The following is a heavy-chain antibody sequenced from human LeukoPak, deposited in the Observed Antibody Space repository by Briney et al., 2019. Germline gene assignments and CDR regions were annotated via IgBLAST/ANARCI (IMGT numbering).Heavy chain of an antibody. CDR3: ANHPDQLLSTYLGRLETDY. V-gene: IGHV3-23*01. J-gene: IGHJ4*02. CDR1: GFTFSSYA. CDR2: ISGSGGST. D-gene: IGHD3-10*01. Sequence: GSLRLSCAASGFTFSSYAMSWVRQAPGKGLEWVSAISGSGGSTYYADSVKGRFTISRDNSKNTLYLQMNSLRAEDTAVYYCANHPDQLLSTYLGRLETDYWGQGTLVTVSS.